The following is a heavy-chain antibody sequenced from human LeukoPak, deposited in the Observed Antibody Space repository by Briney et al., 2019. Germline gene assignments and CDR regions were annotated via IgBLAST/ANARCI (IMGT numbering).Heavy chain of an antibody. J-gene: IGHJ5*02. D-gene: IGHD6-13*01. Sequence: SETLSLTCTVSGGSISSGSYYWSWIRQPAGKGLEWIGRIYTSGSTNYNPSLKSRVTISVDTSKNQFSLKLSSVTAADTAVYYCARGAQLNSSWYGDWYDWFDPWGQGTLVTVSS. V-gene: IGHV4-61*02. CDR2: IYTSGST. CDR3: ARGAQLNSSWYGDWYDWFDP. CDR1: GGSISSGSYY.